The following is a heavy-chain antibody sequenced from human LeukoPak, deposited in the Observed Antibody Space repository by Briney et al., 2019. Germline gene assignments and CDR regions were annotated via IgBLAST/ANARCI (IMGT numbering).Heavy chain of an antibody. J-gene: IGHJ4*02. CDR2: ISGTGGST. CDR1: GFTFSDYW. D-gene: IGHD3-22*01. V-gene: IGHV3-23*01. Sequence: GGSLRLSCAASGFTFSDYWMSWVRQAPGKGLEWVSVISGTGGSTNHADSVKGRFTISRDNSKNTLYLQMNSLRAEDTAVYYCAKESGDDSSGYYEVFDYWGQGTLVTVSS. CDR3: AKESGDDSSGYYEVFDY.